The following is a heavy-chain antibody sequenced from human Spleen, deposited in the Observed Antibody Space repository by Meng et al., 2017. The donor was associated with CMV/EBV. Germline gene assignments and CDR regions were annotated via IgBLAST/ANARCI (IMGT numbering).Heavy chain of an antibody. CDR2: SDFSGTT. CDR3: ARDHIVSGQGIS. J-gene: IGHJ5*02. Sequence: PGWWNPSKPLPLSRPFSVHPASNNHYYWGWIRQPPGKGLEWIGSSDFSGTTRYNPSLMSRVTMSVDTSKNHFSLSLSSVTAADTAVYYCARDHIVSGQGISWGQGTLVTVSS. CDR1: VHPASNNHYY. D-gene: IGHD2-21*01. V-gene: IGHV4-39*07.